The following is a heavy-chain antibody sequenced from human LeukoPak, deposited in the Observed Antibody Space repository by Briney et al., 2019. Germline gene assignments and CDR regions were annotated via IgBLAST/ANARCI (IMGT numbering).Heavy chain of an antibody. CDR1: GFTFSDYY. CDR3: ARDISYYDFWSGYYNPYYFDY. Sequence: GGSLRLSCAASGFTFSDYYMSWIRQAPGKGLEWVSYISSSGSTIYYADSVKGRSTISRDNAKNSLYLQMNSLRAEDTAVYYCARDISYYDFWSGYYNPYYFDYWGQGTLVTVSS. V-gene: IGHV3-11*01. D-gene: IGHD3-3*01. CDR2: ISSSGSTI. J-gene: IGHJ4*02.